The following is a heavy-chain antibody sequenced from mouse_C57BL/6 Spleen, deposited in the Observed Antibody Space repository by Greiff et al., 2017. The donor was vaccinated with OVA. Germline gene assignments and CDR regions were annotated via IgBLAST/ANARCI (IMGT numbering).Heavy chain of an antibody. CDR2: FHPYNDDT. D-gene: IGHD1-1*01. CDR3: ARGYGSSYIYWYFDV. V-gene: IGHV1-47*01. Sequence: VQRVESGAELVKPGASVKMSCKASGYTFTTYPIEWMKQNHGKSLEWIGNFHPYNDDTKYNEKFKGKATLTVEKSSSTVYLELSRLTSDDSAVYYCARGYGSSYIYWYFDVWGTGTTVTVSS. CDR1: GYTFTTYP. J-gene: IGHJ1*03.